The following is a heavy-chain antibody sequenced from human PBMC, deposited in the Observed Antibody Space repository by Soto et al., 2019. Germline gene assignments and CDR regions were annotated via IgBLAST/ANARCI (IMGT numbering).Heavy chain of an antibody. CDR1: KFTFSTYW. CDR2: INSDGSSI. J-gene: IGHJ4*02. D-gene: IGHD3-22*01. CDR3: ASGYATYYDSSGCYYVDS. V-gene: IGHV3-74*01. Sequence: GGSLRLSCAASKFTFSTYWMHWVRQAPGKGLVWVSRINSDGSSINYADSVKGRITISRDNAKKTLYLQMNSLRVDDTAVYYCASGYATYYDSSGCYYVDSWGQGTPVTVSS.